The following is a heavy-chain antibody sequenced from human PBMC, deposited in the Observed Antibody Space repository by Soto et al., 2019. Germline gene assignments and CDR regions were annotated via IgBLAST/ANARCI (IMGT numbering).Heavy chain of an antibody. CDR3: ASKVPSSGSYYFEY. CDR1: GYTFTSYG. J-gene: IGHJ4*02. Sequence: WPSVXVSFKASGYTFTSYGIIFCRQAPGQGLEWMGWISAYNGNTKYAQKLQGRVTMTTETSTSTAYMEMRSLRSDDTAVYYCASKVPSSGSYYFEYWGQGTLV. V-gene: IGHV1-18*01. D-gene: IGHD6-19*01. CDR2: ISAYNGNT.